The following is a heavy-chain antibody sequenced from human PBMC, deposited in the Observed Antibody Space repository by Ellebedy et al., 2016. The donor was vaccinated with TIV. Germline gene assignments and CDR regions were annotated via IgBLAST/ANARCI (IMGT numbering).Heavy chain of an antibody. CDR3: ARRMVRRVIGS. Sequence: AASVTVSCKASGYTLTDYDINWVRQATGQGLEWMGWMNNDSGNTGYVQQFQGRFTMTRNNAVRTAYMELSSLRAEDTAVYYCARRMVRRVIGSWGQGTLVTVSS. CDR1: GYTLTDYD. CDR2: MNNDSGNT. V-gene: IGHV1-8*01. D-gene: IGHD3-10*01. J-gene: IGHJ5*02.